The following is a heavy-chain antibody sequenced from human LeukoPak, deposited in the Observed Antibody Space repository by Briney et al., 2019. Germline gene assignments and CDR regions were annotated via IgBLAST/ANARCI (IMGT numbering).Heavy chain of an antibody. CDR2: IYYSGST. D-gene: IGHD4-11*01. CDR1: GGSISSSSYY. CDR3: ARVNLQYKFFGCADY. J-gene: IGHJ4*02. V-gene: IGHV4-39*07. Sequence: PSETLSLTCTVSGGSISSSSYYWGWNRQPPGKGLEWIGSIYYSGSTYYNPSLKSRVTISVDTSKNQFSLKLSSVTAADTAVYYCARVNLQYKFFGCADYWGQGTLVTVSS.